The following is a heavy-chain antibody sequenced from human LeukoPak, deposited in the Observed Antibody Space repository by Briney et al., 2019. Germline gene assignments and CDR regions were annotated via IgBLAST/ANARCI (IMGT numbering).Heavy chain of an antibody. CDR3: ARDPTRRFDL. J-gene: IGHJ4*02. CDR1: GFTFSSYW. V-gene: IGHV3-7*01. Sequence: GGSLRPSCATSGFTFSSYWMTWVRQAPGKGLEWVASIVEDGSETYYLDSVKGRFTFSRDNAKNSLYLQMNSLRGEDTAVYYCARDPTRRFDLWGQGTLVTVSS. CDR2: IVEDGSET.